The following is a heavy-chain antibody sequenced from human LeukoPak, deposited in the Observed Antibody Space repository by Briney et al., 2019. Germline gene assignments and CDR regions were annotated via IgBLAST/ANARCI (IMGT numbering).Heavy chain of an antibody. Sequence: SETLSLTCTVSGGSISSGSYYWSWIRQPAGKGLEWIGRIYTSGSTNYNPSLKSRVTISVDTSKNQFSLKLSSVTAADTAVYYCARDRVHYAYYMDVWGKGTTVTVSS. J-gene: IGHJ6*03. CDR2: IYTSGST. V-gene: IGHV4-61*02. CDR3: ARDRVHYAYYMDV. D-gene: IGHD1-1*01. CDR1: GGSISSGSYY.